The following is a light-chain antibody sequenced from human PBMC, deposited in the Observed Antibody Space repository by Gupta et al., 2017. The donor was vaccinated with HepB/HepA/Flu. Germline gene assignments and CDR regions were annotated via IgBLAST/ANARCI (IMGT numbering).Light chain of an antibody. CDR2: DVS. J-gene: IGLJ1*01. CDR3: SSYTSSSTLV. Sequence: HSALTQPASVSGSPGQSITISCTGTSSDVGGYNYVSWYQQHPGKAPKLMIYDVSNRPSGVSNRFSGSKSGNTASLTISGLQVEDEADYYCSSYTSSSTLVFGTGTKVTVL. V-gene: IGLV2-14*01. CDR1: SSDVGGYNY.